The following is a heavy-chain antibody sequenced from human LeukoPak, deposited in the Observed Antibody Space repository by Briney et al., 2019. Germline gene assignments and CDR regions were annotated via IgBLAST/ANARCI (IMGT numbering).Heavy chain of an antibody. CDR3: ARDPESSSFDL. V-gene: IGHV3-7*01. J-gene: IGHJ4*02. CDR2: IDQGGSVR. D-gene: IGHD6-13*01. CDR1: GFSFSSYW. Sequence: GGSLRLSCAASGFSFSSYWMSWVRQTPEKGLEFVANIDQGGSVRNYMDSLKGRCTISRDNTKKSLYLEINSLRADDTAVYYCARDPESSSFDLWGRGALVTVSS.